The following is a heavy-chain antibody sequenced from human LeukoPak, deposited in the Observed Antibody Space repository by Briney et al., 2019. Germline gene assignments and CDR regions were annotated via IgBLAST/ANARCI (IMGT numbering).Heavy chain of an antibody. V-gene: IGHV3-9*01. Sequence: GGSLRLSCVGSGVNLRDHAMHWVRQVPGKGLEWVSGIYWDGRTDCADSVRGRFTTSRDNAKNSLYLQMNSLRVEDTALYYCTKDVLAGGLDYWGPGTLVTVSS. CDR2: IYWDGRT. CDR3: TKDVLAGGLDY. J-gene: IGHJ4*01. CDR1: GVNLRDHA. D-gene: IGHD3-3*02.